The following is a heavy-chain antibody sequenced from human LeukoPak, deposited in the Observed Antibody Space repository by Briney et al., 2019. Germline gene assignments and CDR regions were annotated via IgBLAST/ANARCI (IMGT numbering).Heavy chain of an antibody. CDR2: INPSGGST. V-gene: IGHV1-46*01. CDR3: ARGPGSYFDY. Sequence: GASVKVSCKASGYTFTSYYMHWVRQAPGQGLEWMGIINPSGGSTSYAQKFQGRVTMTRDTSTSTVYMELSSLKASDTAVYYCARGPGSYFDYWGQGTLVTVSS. CDR1: GYTFTSYY. J-gene: IGHJ4*02.